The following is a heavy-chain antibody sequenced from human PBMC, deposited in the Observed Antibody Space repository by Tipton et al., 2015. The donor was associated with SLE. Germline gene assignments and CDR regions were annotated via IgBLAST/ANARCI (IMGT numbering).Heavy chain of an antibody. CDR3: ARVGNDYVWGSYRYYYYGMDV. J-gene: IGHJ6*02. V-gene: IGHV4-39*07. D-gene: IGHD3-16*02. CDR2: IYYSGST. CDR1: GGSISSSSYY. Sequence: TLSLTCTVSGGSISSSSYYWGWIRQPPGKGLEWIGSIYYSGSTNYNPSLKSRVTISVDTSKNQFSLKLSSVTAADTAVYYCARVGNDYVWGSYRYYYYGMDVWGQGTTVTVSS.